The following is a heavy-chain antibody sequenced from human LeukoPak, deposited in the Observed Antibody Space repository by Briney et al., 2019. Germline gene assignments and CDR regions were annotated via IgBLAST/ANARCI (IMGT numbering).Heavy chain of an antibody. Sequence: GASVKVSFKASGYTFTSYDINWVRQATGQGLEWTGWMNPNSGNTGYAQKFQGRVTMTRNTSISTAYMELSSLRSEDTAVYYCARELVAAASVGYYYYYGMDVWGQGTTVTVSS. V-gene: IGHV1-8*01. CDR3: ARELVAAASVGYYYYYGMDV. CDR1: GYTFTSYD. CDR2: MNPNSGNT. D-gene: IGHD2-2*01. J-gene: IGHJ6*02.